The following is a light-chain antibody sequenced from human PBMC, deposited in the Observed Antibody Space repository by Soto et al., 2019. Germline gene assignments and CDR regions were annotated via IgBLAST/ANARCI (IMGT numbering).Light chain of an antibody. Sequence: IVLTQSPDSLAVSLGGRATINCKSTQRGLNSYKTKNYLAWYQQKPGQPPKLLFYWASTLESGVPDRFSGSGSGSDFTLTISSLQTEDVAVYYCQQYYSTPLTFGGGTKVDIK. V-gene: IGKV4-1*01. CDR3: QQYYSTPLT. CDR2: WAS. J-gene: IGKJ4*01. CDR1: QRGLNSYKTKNY.